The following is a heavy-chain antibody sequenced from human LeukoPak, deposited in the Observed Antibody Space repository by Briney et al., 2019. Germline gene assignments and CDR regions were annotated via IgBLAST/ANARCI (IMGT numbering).Heavy chain of an antibody. Sequence: PGGSLRLSCAASGFTFSTYGMHWVRQAQGKGLEWVAVISYDGSNKYYADSVKGRFTISRDNSKNTLYLQMNTLRAEDTAVYYCAKDVSWNWFDPWGQGTLVTVSS. V-gene: IGHV3-30*18. J-gene: IGHJ5*02. CDR3: AKDVSWNWFDP. CDR1: GFTFSTYG. CDR2: ISYDGSNK.